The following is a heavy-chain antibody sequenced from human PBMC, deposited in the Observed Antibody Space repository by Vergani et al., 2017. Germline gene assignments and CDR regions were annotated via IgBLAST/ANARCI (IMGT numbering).Heavy chain of an antibody. Sequence: VQLVESGAEVKKPGESLRISCKGSGYSFTSYWISWVRQMPGKGLEWMGRIDPRDSYTNYSPSFQGHVTISADKSISTAYLQWSSLKASDTAMYYCARQVAVAGKWWGPYYYYGMDVWGQGTTVTVSS. J-gene: IGHJ6*02. CDR2: IDPRDSYT. V-gene: IGHV5-10-1*01. CDR1: GYSFTSYW. D-gene: IGHD6-19*01. CDR3: ARQVAVAGKWWGPYYYYGMDV.